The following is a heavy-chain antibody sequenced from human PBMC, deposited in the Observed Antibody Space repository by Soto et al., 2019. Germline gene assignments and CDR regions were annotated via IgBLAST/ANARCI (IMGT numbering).Heavy chain of an antibody. V-gene: IGHV3-30-3*01. D-gene: IGHD6-13*01. CDR3: ARTTRAAAENYYCYGMDV. Sequence: QVQLVESGGGVVQPGRSLRLSCAASGFTFSSYAMHWVRQAPGKGLEWVAVISYDGSNKYYADSVKGRFTISRDNSKNTLYLKMNSLRAEDTAVYYCARTTRAAAENYYCYGMDVWGQGTTVTVSS. CDR1: GFTFSSYA. CDR2: ISYDGSNK. J-gene: IGHJ6*02.